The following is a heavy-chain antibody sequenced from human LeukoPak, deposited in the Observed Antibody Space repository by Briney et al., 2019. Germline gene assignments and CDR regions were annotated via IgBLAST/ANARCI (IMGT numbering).Heavy chain of an antibody. V-gene: IGHV5-51*01. CDR3: ARSGSNWNDWIYFDY. J-gene: IGHJ4*02. CDR2: IYPGDSDT. D-gene: IGHD1-20*01. Sequence: GESLKISRKGSGYSFTSYWIGWVRQMPGKGLEWMGIIYPGDSDTRYSPSFQGQVTISADKSISTAYLQWSSLKASDTAMYYCARSGSNWNDWIYFDYWGQGTLVTVSS. CDR1: GYSFTSYW.